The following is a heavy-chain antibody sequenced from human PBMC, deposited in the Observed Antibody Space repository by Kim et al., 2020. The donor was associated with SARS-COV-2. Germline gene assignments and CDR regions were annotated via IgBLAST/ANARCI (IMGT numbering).Heavy chain of an antibody. V-gene: IGHV3-66*01. D-gene: IGHD6-13*01. CDR1: GFTVSSNY. Sequence: GGSLRLSCAASGFTVSSNYMSWVRQAPGKGLEWVSVIYSGGSTYYADSVKGRFTISRDNSKNTLYLQMNSLRAEDTAVYYCARDIPYSSSSWYQYYYYYMDVWCKGTTVTVSS. CDR2: IYSGGST. J-gene: IGHJ6*03. CDR3: ARDIPYSSSSWYQYYYYYMDV.